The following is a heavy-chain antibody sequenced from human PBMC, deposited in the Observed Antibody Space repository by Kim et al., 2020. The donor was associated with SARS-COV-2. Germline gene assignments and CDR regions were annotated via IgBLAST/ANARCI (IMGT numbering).Heavy chain of an antibody. J-gene: IGHJ5*02. D-gene: IGHD5-12*01. Sequence: ADAVKGRFTVYRDNAKNTLYLQMNSLRAEDTAFYYCTRGSAGSGYGWWFDPWGQGALVTVS. V-gene: IGHV3-74*01. CDR3: TRGSAGSGYGWWFDP.